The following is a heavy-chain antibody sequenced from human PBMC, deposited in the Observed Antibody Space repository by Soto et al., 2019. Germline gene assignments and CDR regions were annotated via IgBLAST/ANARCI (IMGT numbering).Heavy chain of an antibody. CDR2: INHSGST. J-gene: IGHJ6*02. CDR3: ARDMGDYELRDYYYGMDV. D-gene: IGHD4-17*01. V-gene: IGHV4-34*01. Sequence: PSETLSLTCAVYGGSFSGYYWSWIRQPPGKGLEWIGEINHSGSTNYNPSLKSRVTISVDTSKNQFSLKLSSVTAADTAVYYCARDMGDYELRDYYYGMDVWGQGTTVTVSS. CDR1: GGSFSGYY.